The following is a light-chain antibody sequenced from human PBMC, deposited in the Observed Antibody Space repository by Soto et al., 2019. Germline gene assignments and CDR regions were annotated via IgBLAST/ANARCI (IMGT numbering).Light chain of an antibody. V-gene: IGKV1-5*03. CDR3: QQYNSYSWT. Sequence: DIQMTQSPPTLSASVGDRVTITCRASQSLNNWLAWYQQKPGKAPKLLIYKAFSLESGVPSRFSGSGSGTEFTLTISSLQPDDFATYYCQQYNSYSWTFGQGTKVEFK. CDR1: QSLNNW. J-gene: IGKJ1*01. CDR2: KAF.